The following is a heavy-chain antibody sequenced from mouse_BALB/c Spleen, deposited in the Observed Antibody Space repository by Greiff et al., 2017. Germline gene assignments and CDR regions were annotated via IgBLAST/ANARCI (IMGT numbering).Heavy chain of an antibody. V-gene: IGHV5-9-4*01. D-gene: IGHD2-4*01. J-gene: IGHJ1*01. Sequence: EVKVVESGGGLVKPGGSLKLSCAASGFTFSSYAMSWVRQSPEKRLEWVAEISSGGSYTYYPDTVTGRFTISRDNAKNTLYLEMSSLRSEDTAMYYCARMITGYFDVWGAGTTVTVSS. CDR2: ISSGGSYT. CDR1: GFTFSSYA. CDR3: ARMITGYFDV.